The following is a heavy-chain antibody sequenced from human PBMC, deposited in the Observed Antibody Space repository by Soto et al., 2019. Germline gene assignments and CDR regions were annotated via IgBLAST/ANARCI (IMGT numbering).Heavy chain of an antibody. J-gene: IGHJ3*02. CDR3: ARGSDDYIWGSYRPKDAFDI. D-gene: IGHD3-16*02. Sequence: GGSLRLSCAASGFTFSSYSMNWVRQAPGKGLEWVSSISSSSSYIYYADSVKGRFTISRENAKNSLYLQMNSLRAEDTAVYYCARGSDDYIWGSYRPKDAFDIWGQGTMVTVSS. V-gene: IGHV3-21*01. CDR2: ISSSSSYI. CDR1: GFTFSSYS.